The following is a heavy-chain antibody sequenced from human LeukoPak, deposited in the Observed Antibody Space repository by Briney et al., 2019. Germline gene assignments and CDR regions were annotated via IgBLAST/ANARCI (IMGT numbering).Heavy chain of an antibody. J-gene: IGHJ4*02. Sequence: ASETLSLTCTVSGGSISSYYWSWIRQPPGKGLEWIGYIYYSGSTNYNPSLKSRVTISIDTSKNQFSLKLSSVTAADTAVYYCARHPSYSYRIDYWGQGTLVTVSS. CDR2: IYYSGST. V-gene: IGHV4-59*08. CDR1: GGSISSYY. D-gene: IGHD3-22*01. CDR3: ARHPSYSYRIDY.